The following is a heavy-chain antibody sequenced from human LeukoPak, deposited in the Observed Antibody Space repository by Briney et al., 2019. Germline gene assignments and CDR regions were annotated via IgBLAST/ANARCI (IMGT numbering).Heavy chain of an antibody. CDR2: ISYDGSNK. CDR3: ARIVGAIAQNWFDP. J-gene: IGHJ5*02. Sequence: GGSLRLSCAASGFTFSSYAMHWVRQAPGKGREWVAVISYDGSNKYYADSVKGRFTISRDNYKNTLYLQMNSLRAEDTAVYYCARIVGAIAQNWFDPWGQGTLVTVSS. D-gene: IGHD1-26*01. V-gene: IGHV3-30*04. CDR1: GFTFSSYA.